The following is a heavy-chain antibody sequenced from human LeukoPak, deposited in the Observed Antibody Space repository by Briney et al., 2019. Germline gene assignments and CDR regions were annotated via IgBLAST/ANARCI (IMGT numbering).Heavy chain of an antibody. V-gene: IGHV3-49*04. CDR1: TFTFSTYA. CDR2: IRSKAYGGTT. CDR3: TRLAGGYSYFDY. D-gene: IGHD5-12*01. Sequence: GGSLRLSCGSSTFTFSTYAMNWVRQAPGKGLEWVGFIRSKAYGGTTEYAASVKGRFTISRDDSKSIAYLQMNSLKTEDTAVYYCTRLAGGYSYFDYWGQGTLVTVSS. J-gene: IGHJ4*02.